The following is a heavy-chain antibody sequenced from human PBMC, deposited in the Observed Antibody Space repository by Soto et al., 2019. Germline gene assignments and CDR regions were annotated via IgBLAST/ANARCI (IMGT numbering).Heavy chain of an antibody. V-gene: IGHV1-2*04. Sequence: QVQLVQSGAEVKKPGASVKVSCKASGYTFTGYYMHWVRQAPGQGLEWMGWINPNSRGTNYAQKFQGWVTMTRDTSISTAYMELSRLRSDDTAVYYCARSESGLYYYDSSGYSQFDYWGQGTLVTVSS. CDR2: INPNSRGT. CDR1: GYTFTGYY. J-gene: IGHJ4*02. CDR3: ARSESGLYYYDSSGYSQFDY. D-gene: IGHD3-22*01.